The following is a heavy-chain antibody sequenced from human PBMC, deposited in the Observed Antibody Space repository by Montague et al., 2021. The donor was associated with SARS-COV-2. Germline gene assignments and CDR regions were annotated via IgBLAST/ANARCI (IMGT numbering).Heavy chain of an antibody. D-gene: IGHD2-2*01. J-gene: IGHJ6*02. CDR3: TREGYQVLWSDYYYYGMDV. CDR2: INHSGST. CDR1: GGSFSGYY. V-gene: IGHV4-34*01. Sequence: SETLSLTCAVYGGSFSGYYWSWIRQPPGKGLEWIGEINHSGSTNYNPSLKSRDTISVDTSKNQFSLKLSSVTAADTAVYYCTREGYQVLWSDYYYYGMDVWGQGTTVTVSS.